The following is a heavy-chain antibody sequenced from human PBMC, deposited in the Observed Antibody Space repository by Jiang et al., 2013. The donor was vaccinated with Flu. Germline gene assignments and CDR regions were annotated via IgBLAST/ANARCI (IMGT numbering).Heavy chain of an antibody. J-gene: IGHJ2*01. Sequence: GLVQPGGSLRLSCAASGFTFSSYDMHWVRQATGKGLEWVSAIGTAGDTYYPGSVKGRFTISRENAKNSLYLQMNSLRAEDTAVYYCARDRVGSGWYWYFDLWGRGTLVTVSS. CDR2: IGTAGDT. CDR3: ARDRVGSGWYWYFDL. D-gene: IGHD6-19*01. CDR1: GFTFSSYD. V-gene: IGHV3-13*01.